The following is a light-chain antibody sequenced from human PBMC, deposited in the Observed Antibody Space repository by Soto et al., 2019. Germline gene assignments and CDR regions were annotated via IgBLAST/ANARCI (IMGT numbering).Light chain of an antibody. CDR3: LLYFHSSRTWM. V-gene: IGLV8-61*01. CDR2: STN. CDR1: SGSVSTSYY. J-gene: IGLJ3*02. Sequence: QTVVTQEPSFSVSPGGTVTLTCGLSSGSVSTSYYPSWYQQTPGQAPRTLIYSTNTRSSGVPDRFSGSILGNKAALTITGAQADDESDYYCLLYFHSSRTWMFGGGTKLTVL.